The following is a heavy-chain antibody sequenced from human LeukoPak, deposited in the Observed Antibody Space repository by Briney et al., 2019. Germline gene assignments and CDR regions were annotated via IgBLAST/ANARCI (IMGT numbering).Heavy chain of an antibody. CDR2: IYYSGST. CDR1: GGSISSSSYY. D-gene: IGHD3-10*01. Sequence: SETLSLTCTVSGGSISSSSYYWGWIRQPPGKGLEWIGSIYYSGSTYYNPSLKSRVTISVDTSKNQFSLKLSSVTAADTAVYYCARGRSRGVIRLHFDYWGQGTLVTVSS. J-gene: IGHJ4*02. V-gene: IGHV4-39*01. CDR3: ARGRSRGVIRLHFDY.